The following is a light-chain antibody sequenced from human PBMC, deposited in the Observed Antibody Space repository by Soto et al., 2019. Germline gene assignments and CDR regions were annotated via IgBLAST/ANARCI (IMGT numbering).Light chain of an antibody. CDR1: QSGTNNY. V-gene: IGKV3-20*01. CDR2: GAA. CDR3: QQYCSTPRT. J-gene: IGKJ1*01. Sequence: EIVLTQSPATLSLSPGERATVSCRASQSGTNNYLAWYQQKPGQAPRLLLYGAASRATGIPDRFGGSGSGTDFTLTISRLEPQDFAVDYCQQYCSTPRTFSPSTPVEIK.